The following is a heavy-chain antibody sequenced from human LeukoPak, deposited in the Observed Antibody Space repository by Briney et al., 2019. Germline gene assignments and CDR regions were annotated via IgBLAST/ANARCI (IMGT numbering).Heavy chain of an antibody. CDR2: ISGSGGST. D-gene: IGHD5-12*01. J-gene: IGHJ4*02. CDR1: GFTFSSYA. V-gene: IGHV3-23*01. Sequence: PGGSLRLSCAASGFTFSSYAMNWVRQAPGKGLEWVSVISGSGGSTYYADSVKGRFTISRDNSKNTLYLQMNSLRAEGTAVYYCARAVTGVATTPSDYWGQGTLVTVSS. CDR3: ARAVTGVATTPSDY.